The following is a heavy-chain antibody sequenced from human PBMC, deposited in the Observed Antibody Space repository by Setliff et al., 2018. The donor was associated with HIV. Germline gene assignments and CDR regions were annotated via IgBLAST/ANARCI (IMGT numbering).Heavy chain of an antibody. Sequence: PSETLSLTCVVSGDSISYGGFAWSWIRQPPGKELQWIGYIHYTGSTNYNPSLQSRITVSLDMSKSQFSLKLSSVTAADTAFYYCARGGPNWFDPWGPGTLVTVSS. CDR3: ARGGPNWFDP. CDR1: GDSISYGGFA. V-gene: IGHV4-61*08. J-gene: IGHJ5*02. D-gene: IGHD3-16*01. CDR2: IHYTGST.